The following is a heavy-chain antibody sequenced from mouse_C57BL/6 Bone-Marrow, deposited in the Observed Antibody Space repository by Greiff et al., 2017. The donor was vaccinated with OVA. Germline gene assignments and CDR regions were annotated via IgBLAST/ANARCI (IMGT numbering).Heavy chain of an antibody. CDR2: TFYSGIT. CDR1: GFSINSDCY. V-gene: IGHV3-3*01. J-gene: IGHJ4*01. CDR3: ARGGYYGSNYAMDY. D-gene: IGHD1-1*01. Sequence: EVMLVESGPSLVRPSQTLSLTCTVTGFSINSDCYWIWIRQFPGNKLEYIGYTFYSGITYYNPSLESRTYITRDTSKNQFSLKLSSVTTEDTATYYCARGGYYGSNYAMDYWGQGTSVTVSS.